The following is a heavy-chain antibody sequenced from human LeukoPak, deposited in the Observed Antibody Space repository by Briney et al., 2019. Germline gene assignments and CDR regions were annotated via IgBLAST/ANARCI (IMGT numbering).Heavy chain of an antibody. V-gene: IGHV4-39*01. CDR2: IYYSGST. CDR1: GGSISSSSYY. J-gene: IGHJ4*02. CDR3: ARRSSSSWYLYDY. D-gene: IGHD6-13*01. Sequence: PSETLSLTCTVSGGSISSSSYYWGWIRQPPGKGLEWIGSIYYSGSTYYNPSLKSRVTISVDTSKNQFSLKLSPVTAADTAVYYCARRSSSSWYLYDYWGQGTLVTVSS.